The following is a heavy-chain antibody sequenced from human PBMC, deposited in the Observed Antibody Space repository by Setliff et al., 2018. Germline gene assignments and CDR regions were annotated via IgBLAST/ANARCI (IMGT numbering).Heavy chain of an antibody. J-gene: IGHJ4*02. Sequence: SETLSLTCTVSGGSIRSYYWNWIRQPPGKGLEWIGYIYYSGSTNYSPSLKSRVTISVDTSKNHFSLKLSSVTAADTAVYYCAGSTVTQVDYWGQGTLVTVSS. CDR3: AGSTVTQVDY. D-gene: IGHD4-17*01. CDR1: GGSIRSYY. CDR2: IYYSGST. V-gene: IGHV4-59*08.